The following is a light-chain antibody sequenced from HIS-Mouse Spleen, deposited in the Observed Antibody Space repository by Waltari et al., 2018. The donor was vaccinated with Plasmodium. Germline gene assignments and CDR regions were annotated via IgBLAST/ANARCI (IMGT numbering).Light chain of an antibody. J-gene: IGKJ1*01. CDR1: QSVSSN. CDR3: QQYNNWPRGT. V-gene: IGKV3-15*01. CDR2: GAS. Sequence: EIVMTQSPAPQSVSPGESATLSCRASQSVSSNVAWYQQKPGQAPRLLIYGASTRATGIPARFSGSGSGTEFTLTISSMQSEDFAVYYCQQYNNWPRGTFGQGTKVEIK.